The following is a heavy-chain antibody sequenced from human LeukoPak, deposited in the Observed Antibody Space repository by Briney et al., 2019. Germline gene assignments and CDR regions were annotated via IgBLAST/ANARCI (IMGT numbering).Heavy chain of an antibody. CDR1: GGSISGYD. Sequence: SETLSLTCAVSGGSISGYDWSWIRQPPGKGLEWIGDSYYNGENNYSPSLKSRVTMSVDTSQNQSSLKLSSVTAGDTAVYYCERYDNNKYFIYWGQGTLVTVSS. D-gene: IGHD1-1*01. V-gene: IGHV4-59*01. CDR2: SYYNGEN. CDR3: ERYDNNKYFIY. J-gene: IGHJ4*02.